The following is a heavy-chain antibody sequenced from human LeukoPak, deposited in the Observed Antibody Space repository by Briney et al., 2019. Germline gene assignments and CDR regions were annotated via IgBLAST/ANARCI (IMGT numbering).Heavy chain of an antibody. D-gene: IGHD3-22*01. CDR2: IYYSGST. V-gene: IGHV4-39*01. CDR1: GGSISSSSYY. J-gene: IGHJ6*03. CDR3: ARHYYDSSGYKRIYYYYYMDV. Sequence: SETLSLTCTVSGGSISSSSYYWGWIRQPPGEGLEWIGSIYYSGSTYYNPSLKSRVTISVDTSKNQFSLKLSSVTAADTAVYYCARHYYDSSGYKRIYYYYYMDVWGKGTTVTISS.